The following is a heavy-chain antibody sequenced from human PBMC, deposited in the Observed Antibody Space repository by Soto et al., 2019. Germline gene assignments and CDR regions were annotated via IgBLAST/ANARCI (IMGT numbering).Heavy chain of an antibody. D-gene: IGHD1-26*01. CDR1: GFTFSSYY. CDR3: AKWGGAGRDY. V-gene: IGHV3-7*01. J-gene: IGHJ4*02. Sequence: PGGSLRLSCAASGFTFSSYYMSWVRQAQGKGLEWVANVNGDGSEKYYVDSVKGRFTVSRDNAKSSLYLQMNSLRAEDTAVYYCAKWGGAGRDYWGQGTLVTVSS. CDR2: VNGDGSEK.